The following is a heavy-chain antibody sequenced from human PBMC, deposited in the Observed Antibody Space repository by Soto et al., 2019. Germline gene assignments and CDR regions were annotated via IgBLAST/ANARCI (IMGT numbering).Heavy chain of an antibody. V-gene: IGHV1-3*01. CDR3: ARERWLRLASYRNYFDP. J-gene: IGHJ5*02. CDR1: GYTFTSYA. CDR2: INAGNGNT. Sequence: ASVKVSCKASGYTFTSYAMHWVRQAPGQRLEWMGWINAGNGNTKYSQKFQGRVTITRDTSASTAYMELSSLRSEDTAVYYCARERWLRLASYRNYFDPWGQGTLVTVSS. D-gene: IGHD5-12*01.